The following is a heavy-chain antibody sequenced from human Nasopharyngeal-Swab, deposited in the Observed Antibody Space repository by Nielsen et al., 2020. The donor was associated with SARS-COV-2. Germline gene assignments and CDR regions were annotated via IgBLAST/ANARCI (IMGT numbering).Heavy chain of an antibody. Sequence: GSLRLSCAVSGFSISSTFINWVRQAPGKGLEWISLINSAGEGVYGDSVKGRFTISRGTSKNTVSLQMNSLRAEDTAVYYCATGACDYWGQGALVTVSS. CDR3: ATGACDY. J-gene: IGHJ4*02. CDR2: INSAGEG. CDR1: GFSISSTF. V-gene: IGHV3-53*01.